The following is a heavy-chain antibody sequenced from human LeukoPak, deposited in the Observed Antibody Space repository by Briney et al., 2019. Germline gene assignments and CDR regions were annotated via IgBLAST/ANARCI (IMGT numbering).Heavy chain of an antibody. D-gene: IGHD5-18*01. Sequence: GGSLRLSCAASGFTFSSYGMHWVRQAPGKGLEWVAVISYDGSNKYYAGSVKGRFTISRDNSKSTLYLQMNSLRAEDTAVYYCAKDRDTAMVLDYYYGMDVWGQGTTVTVSS. CDR2: ISYDGSNK. J-gene: IGHJ6*01. V-gene: IGHV3-30*18. CDR3: AKDRDTAMVLDYYYGMDV. CDR1: GFTFSSYG.